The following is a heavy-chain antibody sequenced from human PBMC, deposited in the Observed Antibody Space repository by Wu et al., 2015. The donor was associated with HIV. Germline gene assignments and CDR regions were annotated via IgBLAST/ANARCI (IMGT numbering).Heavy chain of an antibody. J-gene: IGHJ4*02. CDR2: INPSGGST. CDR3: ARDATPITTEFDY. D-gene: IGHD4-11*01. Sequence: QVRLVQSGAEVKKPGASVKVSCGTSGYTFGNYYIHWLRQAPGQGLEWMVWINPSGGSTIYSENFEGRVTVTRDTSMKTVYMELNSLTSGDTAVYYCARDATPITTEFDYWGQGTLITVSS. V-gene: IGHV1-2*02. CDR1: GYTFGNYY.